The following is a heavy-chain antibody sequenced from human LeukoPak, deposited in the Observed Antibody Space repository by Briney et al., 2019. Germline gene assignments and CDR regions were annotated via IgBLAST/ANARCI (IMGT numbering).Heavy chain of an antibody. CDR3: ASDRSLIASLYYFDN. V-gene: IGHV3-21*01. CDR1: GFTFSTYA. CDR2: ISGSGSYI. D-gene: IGHD3-22*01. Sequence: GGSLRLSCAASGFTFSTYAMTWVRQAPGKGLEWVSSISGSGSYIFYADSVKGRFTISRDNAKNSLYLQMSSLRVEDTAVYYCASDRSLIASLYYFDNWGQGTLVTVSS. J-gene: IGHJ4*02.